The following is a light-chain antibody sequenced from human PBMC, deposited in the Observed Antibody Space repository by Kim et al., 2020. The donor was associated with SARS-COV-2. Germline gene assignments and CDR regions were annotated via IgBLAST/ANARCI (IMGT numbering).Light chain of an antibody. CDR2: GNG. CDR3: QSYDSSLRVV. V-gene: IGLV1-40*01. Sequence: GQRVTISCTGSSSNIGANYAVHWYQKFPGSAPQLLIYGNGYRPSGVPDRFSGSKSGTSASLAINGLQAEDEADYYCQSYDSSLRVVFGGGTQLTVL. CDR1: SSNIGANYA. J-gene: IGLJ7*01.